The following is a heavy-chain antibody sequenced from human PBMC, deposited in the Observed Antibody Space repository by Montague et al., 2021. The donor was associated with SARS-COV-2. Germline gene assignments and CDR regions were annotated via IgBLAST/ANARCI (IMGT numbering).Heavy chain of an antibody. J-gene: IGHJ4*02. Sequence: SLRLSCAASGFTFSSYAMSWVRQAPGKGPEWVSAISGSGGSTYFXDSVKGRFTISRDNSKNTLYLQMHSLRAEDTAVYYCARYSSSSTTPFDYWGQGTLVTVSS. CDR1: GFTFSSYA. V-gene: IGHV3-23*01. CDR3: ARYSSSSTTPFDY. D-gene: IGHD6-6*01. CDR2: ISGSGGST.